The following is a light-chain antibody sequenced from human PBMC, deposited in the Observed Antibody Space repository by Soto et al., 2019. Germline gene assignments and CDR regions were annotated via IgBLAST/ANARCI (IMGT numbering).Light chain of an antibody. J-gene: IGKJ1*01. Sequence: EIVLTQSPGTLSLSPGERVTLSCRASQSVPANYLAWYQQKPGQAPRLLIYGASNRATGIPDGFSGSGSGTDFTLTVSRLEPEDFAVYYCLQYGTPWWTFGQGARVEIK. CDR1: QSVPANY. CDR3: LQYGTPWWT. CDR2: GAS. V-gene: IGKV3-20*01.